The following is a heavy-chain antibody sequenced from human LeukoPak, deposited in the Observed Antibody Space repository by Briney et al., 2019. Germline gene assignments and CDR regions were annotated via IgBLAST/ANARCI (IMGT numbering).Heavy chain of an antibody. J-gene: IGHJ6*03. CDR3: ARVSPEGQQWLVHYYYYMDV. CDR1: GFTFSSYA. V-gene: IGHV3-23*01. CDR2: ISGSGGST. D-gene: IGHD6-19*01. Sequence: GGSLRLSCAASGFTFSSYAMSWVRQAPGKGLEWVSAISGSGGSTYYADSVKGRFTISRDNAKNSLYLQMNSLRAEDTAVYYCARVSPEGQQWLVHYYYYMDVWGKGTTVTVSS.